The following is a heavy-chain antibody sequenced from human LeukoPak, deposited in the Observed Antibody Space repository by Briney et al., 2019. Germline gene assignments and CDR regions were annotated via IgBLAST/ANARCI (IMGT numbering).Heavy chain of an antibody. CDR2: INSDGSST. V-gene: IGHV3-74*01. D-gene: IGHD6-19*01. CDR1: GFTFSDQY. J-gene: IGHJ4*02. Sequence: GGSLRLSCAASGFTFSDQYMHWVRHAPGKGLVWVSRINSDGSSTTYADSVKGRFTISRDNAKNTLYLQMNSLRAEDTAVYYCARVINSGWLGELSDWGQGTLVTVSS. CDR3: ARVINSGWLGELSD.